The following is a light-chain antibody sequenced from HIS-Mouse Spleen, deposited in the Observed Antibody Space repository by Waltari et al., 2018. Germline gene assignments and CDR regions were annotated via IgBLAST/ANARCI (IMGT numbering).Light chain of an antibody. V-gene: IGKV1-9*01. CDR2: AAS. CDR3: QQLNSYPPT. J-gene: IGKJ1*01. Sequence: DIQLTQSPSFLSASVGDRVTITCRASQGISSYLAWYKPKPGKAPKLLIYAASTLQSGVPSRFSGSGSGTEFTLTISSLQPEDFATYYCQQLNSYPPTFGQGTKVEIK. CDR1: QGISSY.